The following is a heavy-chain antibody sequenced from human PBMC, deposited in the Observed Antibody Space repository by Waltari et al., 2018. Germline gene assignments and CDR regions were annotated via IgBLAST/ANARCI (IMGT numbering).Heavy chain of an antibody. D-gene: IGHD3-10*01. CDR1: GGTFSSYA. CDR2: ISPICGRA. V-gene: IGHV1-69*04. J-gene: IGHJ3*02. Sequence: QGQLVQSGVEMKKPGSSVKVSCKASGGTFSSYAISWVRQAHGQGLEWNGRISPICGRANYAQKFQGRVTSTADKSKSTAYMALGSLGSEDTAVYYCSRGRRFGELLSSDAFDIWSQGTMVTVSS. CDR3: SRGRRFGELLSSDAFDI.